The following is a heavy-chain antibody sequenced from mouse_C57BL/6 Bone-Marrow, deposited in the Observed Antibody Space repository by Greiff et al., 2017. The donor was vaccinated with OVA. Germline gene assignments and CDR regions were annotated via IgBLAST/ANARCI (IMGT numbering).Heavy chain of an antibody. CDR3: AREGDDGYYPWFAY. Sequence: LQLKESGPELVKPGASVKISCKASGYSFTDYNMNWVKQSNGKSLEWIGVINPNYGTTSYNQKFKGKATLTVDQSSSTAYMQLNSLTSEDSAVYYCAREGDDGYYPWFAYWGQGTLVTVSA. CDR2: INPNYGTT. V-gene: IGHV1-39*01. J-gene: IGHJ3*01. D-gene: IGHD2-3*01. CDR1: GYSFTDYN.